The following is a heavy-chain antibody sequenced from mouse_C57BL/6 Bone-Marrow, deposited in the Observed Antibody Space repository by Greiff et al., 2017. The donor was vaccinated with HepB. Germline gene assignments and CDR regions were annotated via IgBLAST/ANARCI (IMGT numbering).Heavy chain of an antibody. V-gene: IGHV7-1*01. CDR1: GFTFSDFY. J-gene: IGHJ1*03. CDR2: SRNKANDYTT. CDR3: ARDLTGNGYFDV. Sequence: EVQLVDSGGGLVQSGRSLRLSCATSGFTFSDFYMEWVRQAPGKGLEWIAASRNKANDYTTEYSASVKGRFIVSRDTSQSILYLQMNALRAEDTAIYYCARDLTGNGYFDVWGTGTTVTVSS. D-gene: IGHD4-1*01.